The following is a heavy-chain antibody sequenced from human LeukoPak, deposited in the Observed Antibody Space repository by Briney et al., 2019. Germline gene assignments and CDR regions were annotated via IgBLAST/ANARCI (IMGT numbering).Heavy chain of an antibody. CDR1: GFTFSSYS. D-gene: IGHD3-3*01. J-gene: IGHJ6*03. CDR2: ISSSSSTI. Sequence: QPGGSLRLSCAASGFTFSSYSMNWVRQAPGKGLEWVSYISSSSSTIYYADSVKGRFTISRDNAKNSLYLQMNSLRAEDTAVYYCARDGAYDFWSGYPPRDYYYMDVWGKGTTVTVSS. V-gene: IGHV3-48*01. CDR3: ARDGAYDFWSGYPPRDYYYMDV.